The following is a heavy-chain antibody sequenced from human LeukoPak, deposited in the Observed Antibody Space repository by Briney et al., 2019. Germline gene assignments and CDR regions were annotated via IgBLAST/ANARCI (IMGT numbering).Heavy chain of an antibody. CDR3: ARDHLANLASRLFDP. D-gene: IGHD3-3*01. CDR1: GYSISSDYY. V-gene: IGHV4-38-2*02. CDR2: IHHSGRT. J-gene: IGHJ5*02. Sequence: PSETLSLTCTVSGYSISSDYYWGWIRQPPGKGLEWIGSIHHSGRTYYNPSLKSRVTISVDTSKNQFSLKLSSVTAADTAVYYCARDHLANLASRLFDPWGQGTLVTVSS.